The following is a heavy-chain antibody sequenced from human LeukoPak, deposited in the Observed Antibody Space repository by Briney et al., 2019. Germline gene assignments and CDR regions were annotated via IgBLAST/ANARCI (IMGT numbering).Heavy chain of an antibody. Sequence: GASVKLSCKVSGYTLTELSMHWVRQARGKGLEWMGGFNPEDGETIYAQKFQGRVTMTEDTSTDTAYMELSSLRSEDTAVYYCARRRVSGSPDAFDIWGQGTMVTVSS. D-gene: IGHD1-26*01. CDR1: GYTLTELS. V-gene: IGHV1-24*01. J-gene: IGHJ3*02. CDR3: ARRRVSGSPDAFDI. CDR2: FNPEDGET.